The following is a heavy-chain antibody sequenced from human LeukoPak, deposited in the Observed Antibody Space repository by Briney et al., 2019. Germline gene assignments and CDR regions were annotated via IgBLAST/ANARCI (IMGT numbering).Heavy chain of an antibody. J-gene: IGHJ4*02. Sequence: ASVKVSCKASGFTFTSSAVQWVRQARGQRLEWLGWIVVGSGNTNYAQKLQGRVTMTTDTSTSTAYMELRSLRSDDTAVYYCARGAYGDYVPYYFDYWGQGTLVTVSS. V-gene: IGHV1-58*01. D-gene: IGHD4-17*01. CDR3: ARGAYGDYVPYYFDY. CDR1: GFTFTSSA. CDR2: IVVGSGNT.